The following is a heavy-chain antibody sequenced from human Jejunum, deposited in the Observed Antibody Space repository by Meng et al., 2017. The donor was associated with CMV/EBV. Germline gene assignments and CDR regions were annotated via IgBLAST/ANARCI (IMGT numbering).Heavy chain of an antibody. D-gene: IGHD6-13*01. CDR2: VYMSGSP. CDR1: GGSISGYN. CDR3: ARDRMAAPGTFEY. Sequence: HLRDSGPGLVKPSATPSLTCTVAGGSISGYNWNWSRQPAGKGLEWIGRVYMSGSPNYNPSLRSRVAMSVDTSKTQFSLRLTSVTAADTAVYYCARDRMAAPGTFEYWGQGTLVTVSS. J-gene: IGHJ4*02. V-gene: IGHV4-4*07.